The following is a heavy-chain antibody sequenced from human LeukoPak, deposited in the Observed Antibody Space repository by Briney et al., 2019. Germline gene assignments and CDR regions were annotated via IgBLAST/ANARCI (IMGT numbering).Heavy chain of an antibody. D-gene: IGHD1-26*01. CDR3: ARGVGLKALYFDY. CDR2: ISYDGSNK. J-gene: IGHJ4*02. CDR1: GFTFSSYA. Sequence: GRSLRLSCAASGFTFSSYAMHWVRQAPGKGLEWVAVISYDGSNKYYADSVKGRFTISRDNSKNTLYLQMNSLRAEDTAVYYCARGVGLKALYFDYWGQGTLVTVSS. V-gene: IGHV3-30-3*01.